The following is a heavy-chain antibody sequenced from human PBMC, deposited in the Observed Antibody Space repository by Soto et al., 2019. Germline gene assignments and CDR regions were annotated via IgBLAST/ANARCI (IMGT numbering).Heavy chain of an antibody. Sequence: QVHLVQSGAEVKKPGASVKVSCKGSGYDFTTYGITWVRQAPGQGLEWMAWISAHNGNTDYAQKLQGRITVTRDTSTNTAYMELMSLRSDDTAVYYCARGRYGDYWGQGALVTVSS. CDR2: ISAHNGNT. V-gene: IGHV1-18*01. CDR1: GYDFTTYG. J-gene: IGHJ4*02. CDR3: ARGRYGDY. D-gene: IGHD1-1*01.